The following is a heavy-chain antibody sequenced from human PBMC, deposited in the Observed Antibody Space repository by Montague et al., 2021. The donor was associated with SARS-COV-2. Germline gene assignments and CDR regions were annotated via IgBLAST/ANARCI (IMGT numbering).Heavy chain of an antibody. D-gene: IGHD2-15*01. CDR3: ARDYYHCSGGSCVFDY. J-gene: IGHJ4*02. V-gene: IGHV4-4*07. CDR2: IYSSGST. CDR1: GGSISNYY. Sequence: SETLSLTCTVSGGSISNYYWSWIRQPAGKGLEWIGRIYSSGSTNYNPSLKSRISMSVDTSKNQFSLKLSSVTAADTAIYYCARDYYHCSGGSCVFDYWGQGTLVTVSS.